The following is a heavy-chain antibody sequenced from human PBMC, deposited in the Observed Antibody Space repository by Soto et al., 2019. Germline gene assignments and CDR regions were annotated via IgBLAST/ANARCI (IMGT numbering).Heavy chain of an antibody. V-gene: IGHV1-69*04. Sequence: SVKVSCKASGGTFSSYTISWVRQAPGQGLEWMGRIIPILGIANYAQKFQGRVTITADKSTSTAYMELSSLRSEDTAVYYCARDSFQGYCSSTSCPPGYYMDVWGKGTTVTVSS. CDR3: ARDSFQGYCSSTSCPPGYYMDV. CDR2: IIPILGIA. D-gene: IGHD2-2*01. CDR1: GGTFSSYT. J-gene: IGHJ6*03.